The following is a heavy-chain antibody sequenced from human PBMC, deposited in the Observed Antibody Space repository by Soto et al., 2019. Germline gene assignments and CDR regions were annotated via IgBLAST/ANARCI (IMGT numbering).Heavy chain of an antibody. Sequence: ASVKVSCKASGYTFTRYYMHWVRQAPGQGLEWMGIINPSGGSTVYAQKFQGRVTMTRDTSTSTFYMDLSGLRPEDTAVYFCARGWEVDGSGLYKYDSWGQGTLVTVSS. J-gene: IGHJ4*02. V-gene: IGHV1-46*03. CDR1: GYTFTRYY. D-gene: IGHD6-19*01. CDR3: ARGWEVDGSGLYKYDS. CDR2: INPSGGST.